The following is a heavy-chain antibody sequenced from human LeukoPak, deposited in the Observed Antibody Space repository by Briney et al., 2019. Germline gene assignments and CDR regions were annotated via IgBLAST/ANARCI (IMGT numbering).Heavy chain of an antibody. CDR3: AKGTERYREVSSFDS. CDR2: ISSRTSDT. Sequence: GGSLRLSCAASGFTFSDYYMSWIRQAPGKGLEWVSYISSRTSDTNYIDSVKGRFTISRDNAKNSLYLQMNSLRAEDTAVYYCAKGTERYREVSSFDSWGRGTLVAVSS. V-gene: IGHV3-11*06. D-gene: IGHD3-10*01. CDR1: GFTFSDYY. J-gene: IGHJ4*02.